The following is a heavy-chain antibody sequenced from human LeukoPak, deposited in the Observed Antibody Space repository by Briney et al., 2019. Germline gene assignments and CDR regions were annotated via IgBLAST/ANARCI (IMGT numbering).Heavy chain of an antibody. CDR1: GASVRSHY. Sequence: SETLSLTCTVSGASVRSHYCNWVRQSPEKGLEWIGYVYYSGGTNYNPSLKSAVTISLDTSKNQFSLKLTSVTAEDTAVYYCATTGATSPSSADWSNIENWGQGILVTVSS. CDR2: VYYSGGT. D-gene: IGHD3-9*01. J-gene: IGHJ4*02. V-gene: IGHV4-59*08. CDR3: ATTGATSPSSADWSNIEN.